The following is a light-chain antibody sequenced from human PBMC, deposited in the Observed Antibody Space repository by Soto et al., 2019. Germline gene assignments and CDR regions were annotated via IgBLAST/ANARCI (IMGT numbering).Light chain of an antibody. Sequence: QSALTQPRSVSGSPGQSVTISCTGTSSDVGGYNYVSWYQQHPGKAPKLMIYDVSKRPSGVPDRFSGSKSGNTASLTISGLQAEDEADYYCCSYAGRYRVFGGGTQLTVL. V-gene: IGLV2-11*01. CDR1: SSDVGGYNY. CDR3: CSYAGRYRV. CDR2: DVS. J-gene: IGLJ2*01.